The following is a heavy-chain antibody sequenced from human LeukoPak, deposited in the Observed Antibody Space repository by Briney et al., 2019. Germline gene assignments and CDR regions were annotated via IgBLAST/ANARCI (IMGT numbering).Heavy chain of an antibody. Sequence: GGSLRLSCEASGFTFSSYNMNWVRQAPGRRLEWVSSITSSSSYVFYADSVKGRFTISRDNAKNSLYLQMNSLRAEDTALYYCAKDWRYSSSWYLDYWGQGTLVTVSS. CDR2: ITSSSSYV. CDR1: GFTFSSYN. V-gene: IGHV3-21*04. D-gene: IGHD6-13*01. CDR3: AKDWRYSSSWYLDY. J-gene: IGHJ4*02.